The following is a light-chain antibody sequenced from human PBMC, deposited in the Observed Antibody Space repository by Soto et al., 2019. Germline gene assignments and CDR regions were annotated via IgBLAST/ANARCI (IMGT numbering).Light chain of an antibody. J-gene: IGLJ1*01. CDR1: SGHSSYA. V-gene: IGLV4-69*01. CDR2: LNSDGSH. Sequence: QPVLTQSPSASASLGASVKLTCTLSSGHSSYAIAWHQQQPEKGPRYWMKLNSDGSHSKGDGIPDRFSGSSSGAERYLTISSLQSEDEADYYCQTWGTGIHYVFGTGTKLTVL. CDR3: QTWGTGIHYV.